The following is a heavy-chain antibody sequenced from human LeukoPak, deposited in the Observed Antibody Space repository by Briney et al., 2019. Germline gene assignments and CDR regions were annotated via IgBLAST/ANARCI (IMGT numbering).Heavy chain of an antibody. CDR1: GFTFSSYW. V-gene: IGHV3-74*01. J-gene: IGHJ4*02. D-gene: IGHD3-22*01. CDR3: ARDSGGYYYVGFDY. CDR2: INSDGSST. Sequence: PGGSLRLSCAASGFTFSSYWMHWARQAPGKGLVWVSRINSDGSSTSYADSVKGRFTISRDNAKNTLYLQMNSLGAEDTAVYYCARDSGGYYYVGFDYWGQGTLVTVSS.